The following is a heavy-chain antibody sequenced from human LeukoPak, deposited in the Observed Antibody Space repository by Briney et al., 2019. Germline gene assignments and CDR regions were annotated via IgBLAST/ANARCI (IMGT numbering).Heavy chain of an antibody. J-gene: IGHJ4*02. CDR1: GGSISSGDYY. CDR2: IYYSGST. Sequence: SQTLSLTCTVSGGSISSGDYYWSWIRQPPGKGLEWIGYIYYSGSTYYNPSLKSRVTISVDTSKNQFSLKLSSVTAADTAVYYCARLYSGYDARQYYFDYWGREPWSPSPQ. CDR3: ARLYSGYDARQYYFDY. D-gene: IGHD5-12*01. V-gene: IGHV4-30-4*01.